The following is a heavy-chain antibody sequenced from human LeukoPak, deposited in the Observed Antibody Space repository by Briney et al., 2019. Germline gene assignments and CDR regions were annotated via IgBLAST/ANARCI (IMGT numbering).Heavy chain of an antibody. D-gene: IGHD3-9*01. CDR3: TRAGERPIRYFDY. J-gene: IGHJ4*02. V-gene: IGHV1-8*01. CDR2: MNPNSGNT. CDR1: AYSFSSYD. Sequence: ASVKVSCKASAYSFSSYDINWVRQATGQGLEWMGWMNPNSGNTGYAQKFQGRATMTRNTSINTAYMGLSGLISEDTAVYFCTRAGERPIRYFDYWGQGTLVTVSS.